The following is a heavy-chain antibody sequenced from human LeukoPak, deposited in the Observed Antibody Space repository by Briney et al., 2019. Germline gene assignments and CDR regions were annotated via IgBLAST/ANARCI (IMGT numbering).Heavy chain of an antibody. CDR2: FYYSGST. V-gene: IGHV4-59*12. CDR1: GGSISSYY. J-gene: IGHJ4*02. CDR3: AREGVYYDILAAYYRPYYFDF. D-gene: IGHD3-9*01. Sequence: SETLSLTCTVSGGSISSYYWSWIRQPPGKGLEWSGYFYYSGSTNYNPSLKSRVTISVDTSKNQFSLKLCSVTAADTAVYYCAREGVYYDILAAYYRPYYFDFWGQGTLVTVYS.